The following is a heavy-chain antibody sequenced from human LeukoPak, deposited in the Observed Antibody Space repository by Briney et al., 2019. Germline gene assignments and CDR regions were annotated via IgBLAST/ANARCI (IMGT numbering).Heavy chain of an antibody. CDR1: GLIFSNYW. V-gene: IGHV3-7*01. CDR3: ATVAGDCSGGRCYLLRFDY. D-gene: IGHD2-15*01. CDR2: IKLDGSTK. Sequence: GGSPRLSCAASGLIFSNYWMSWVRQAPGKGLEWVANIKLDGSTKDYVDSVKGRFTISRDNAKNSLYLQMNSLRGDDTAVYYCATVAGDCSGGRCYLLRFDYWGQGTLVTVSS. J-gene: IGHJ4*02.